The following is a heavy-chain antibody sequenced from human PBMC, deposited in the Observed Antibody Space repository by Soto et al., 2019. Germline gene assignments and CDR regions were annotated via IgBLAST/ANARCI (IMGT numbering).Heavy chain of an antibody. CDR3: AREVRGYYGSGSYFY. CDR1: GGSISSGGYY. V-gene: IGHV4-31*03. Sequence: PSETLSLTCTVSGGSISSGGYYWSRIRQHPGKGLEWIGYIYYSGSTYYNPSLKSRVTISVDTSKNQFSLKLSSVTAADTAVYYRAREVRGYYGSGSYFYWGQGTLVTVSS. J-gene: IGHJ4*02. D-gene: IGHD3-10*01. CDR2: IYYSGST.